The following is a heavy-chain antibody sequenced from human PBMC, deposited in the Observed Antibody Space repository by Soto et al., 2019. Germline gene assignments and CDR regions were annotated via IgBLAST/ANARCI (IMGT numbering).Heavy chain of an antibody. Sequence: QVQLVQSGAEVKKPGSSVKVSCKASGGTFSSYAISWVRQAPGQGLEWMGGIIPIFGTANYAQKFQGRVTITAAESTSTAYMELSSLRSEDTAVYYCARAAQDILWWPTNWFDPWGQGTLVTVSS. J-gene: IGHJ5*02. V-gene: IGHV1-69*12. CDR2: IIPIFGTA. CDR1: GGTFSSYA. CDR3: ARAAQDILWWPTNWFDP. D-gene: IGHD2-21*01.